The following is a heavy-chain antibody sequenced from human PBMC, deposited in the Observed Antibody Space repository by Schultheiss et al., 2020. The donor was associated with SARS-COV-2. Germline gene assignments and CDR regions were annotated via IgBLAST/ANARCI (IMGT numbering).Heavy chain of an antibody. CDR3: ARQITYYDFWSGPKAYYYYMDV. V-gene: IGHV4-59*08. CDR2: IYYSGST. J-gene: IGHJ6*03. CDR1: GGSISSYY. Sequence: SETLSLTCTVSGGSISSYYWSWIRQPAGKGLEWIGRIYYSGSTNYNPSLKSRVTISVDTSKNQFSLKLSSVTAADTAVYYCARQITYYDFWSGPKAYYYYMDVWGKGTTVTVSS. D-gene: IGHD3-3*01.